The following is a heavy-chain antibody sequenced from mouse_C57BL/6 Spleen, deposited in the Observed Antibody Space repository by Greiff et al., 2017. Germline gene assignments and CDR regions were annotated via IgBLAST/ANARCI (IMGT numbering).Heavy chain of an antibody. V-gene: IGHV1-50*01. CDR1: GYTFTSYW. CDR2: IDPSDSYT. J-gene: IGHJ1*03. Sequence: VQLQQSGAELVKPGASVKLSCKASGYTFTSYWMQWVKQRPGQGLEWIGEIDPSDSYTNYNQKFKGKATLTVDTSSSTAYMQLSSLTSEDSAVYYCARKGHEGYFDVWGTGTTVTVSS. CDR3: ARKGHEGYFDV.